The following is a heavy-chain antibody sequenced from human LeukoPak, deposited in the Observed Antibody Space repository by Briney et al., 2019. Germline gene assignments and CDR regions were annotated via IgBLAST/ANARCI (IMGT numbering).Heavy chain of an antibody. Sequence: NSSETLSLTCTVSGYSISTSYYWGWIRQPPGKGLEWIGSIYHSGNTYYNPSLKSRVTISVDTSKNQFSLKLNSVTAADTAVYYCARAGYGDSDFDYWGQGTLVTASS. CDR3: ARAGYGDSDFDY. V-gene: IGHV4-38-2*02. D-gene: IGHD4-17*01. CDR1: GYSISTSYY. CDR2: IYHSGNT. J-gene: IGHJ4*02.